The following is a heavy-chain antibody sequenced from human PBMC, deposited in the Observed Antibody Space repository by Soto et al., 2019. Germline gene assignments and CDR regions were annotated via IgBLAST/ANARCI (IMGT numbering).Heavy chain of an antibody. CDR3: AIALGSTVVTLFVP. CDR2: ISYDGSNK. Sequence: GGSLRLSCAASGFTFSSYAMHWVRQAPGKGLEWVAVISYDGSNKYYADSVKGRFTISRDNSKNTLYLQMNSLRAGDTAVYYCAIALGSTVVTLFVPWGEETLVTVCS. CDR1: GFTFSSYA. J-gene: IGHJ5*02. V-gene: IGHV3-30-3*01. D-gene: IGHD2-15*01.